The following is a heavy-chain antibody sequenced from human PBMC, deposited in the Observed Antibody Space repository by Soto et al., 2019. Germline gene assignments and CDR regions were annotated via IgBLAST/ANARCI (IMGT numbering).Heavy chain of an antibody. V-gene: IGHV3-21*01. CDR3: ARESEDLTSNFDY. CDR2: ISSTTNYI. J-gene: IGHJ4*02. CDR1: GFTFTRYS. Sequence: PGWSLRISCAASGFTFTRYSMNWVRQAPGKGLEWVSSISSTTNYIYYADSMKGRFTVSRDNAKNSVYLEMNSLSAEDTALYYCARESEDLTSNFDYWGQG.